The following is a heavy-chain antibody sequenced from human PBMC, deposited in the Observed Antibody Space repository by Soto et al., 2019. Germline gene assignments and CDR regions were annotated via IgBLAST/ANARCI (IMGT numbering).Heavy chain of an antibody. CDR2: IYYSGST. CDR1: GGSISSYY. J-gene: IGHJ4*02. V-gene: IGHV4-59*01. D-gene: IGHD5-12*01. Sequence: SETLSLTCTVSGGSISSYYWSRIRQPPGKGLEWIGYIYYSGSTNYNPSLKSRVTISVDTSKNQFSLKLSSVTAADTAVYYCARSRDGYNWSSGYWGQGTLVTVSS. CDR3: ARSRDGYNWSSGY.